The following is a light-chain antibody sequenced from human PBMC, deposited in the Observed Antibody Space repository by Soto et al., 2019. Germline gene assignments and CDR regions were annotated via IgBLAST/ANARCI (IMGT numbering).Light chain of an antibody. CDR2: GAS. CDR3: QQYNNWPIT. J-gene: IGKJ5*01. Sequence: EIVMTQSPATLSVSPGGRATLSCRASQTVSSNLAWYQQKPGQAPRLLIYGASTRATGIPARFSGSGSGPDFTLTISSLQSEDFAVYYCQQYNNWPITSGQGTRLENK. CDR1: QTVSSN. V-gene: IGKV3-15*01.